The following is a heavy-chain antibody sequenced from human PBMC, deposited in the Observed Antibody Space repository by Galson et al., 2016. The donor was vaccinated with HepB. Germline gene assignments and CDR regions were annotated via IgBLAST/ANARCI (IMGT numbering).Heavy chain of an antibody. J-gene: IGHJ4*02. CDR2: IYHSGST. CDR1: GGSISNSNYY. V-gene: IGHV4-31*03. CDR3: ARDRSSGSGSFGY. D-gene: IGHD3-10*01. Sequence: LSLTCTVSGGSISNSNYYWGWIRQPPGKGLEWIGYIYHSGSTYYNPSLKSRVTISVDTSKNQFSLKLSSVTAADTAVYFCARDRSSGSGSFGYWGQGTLVTVSS.